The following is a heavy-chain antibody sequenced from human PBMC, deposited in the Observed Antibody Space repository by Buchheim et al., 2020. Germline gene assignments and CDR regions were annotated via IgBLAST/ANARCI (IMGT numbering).Heavy chain of an antibody. CDR2: ISSSSSFT. CDR3: ARYGASDYSNNWVFDY. J-gene: IGHJ4*02. CDR1: GFTFSDYY. V-gene: IGHV3-11*06. D-gene: IGHD6-13*01. Sequence: QVQLVESGGGLVKPGGSLRLSCAASGFTFSDYYMSWIRQAPGKGLEWVSYISSSSSFTKYADSVKGRFTISRDNAKNSLYLKMNSLRAEDTAVYFCARYGASDYSNNWVFDYWGQGTL.